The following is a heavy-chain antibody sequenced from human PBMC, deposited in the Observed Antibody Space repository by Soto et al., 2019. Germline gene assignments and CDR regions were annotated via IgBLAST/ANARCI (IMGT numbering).Heavy chain of an antibody. CDR2: IYHSGST. CDR1: GYSISSGYY. J-gene: IGHJ5*02. D-gene: IGHD6-19*01. CDR3: ARAVWYDSVWFDP. V-gene: IGHV4-38-2*01. Sequence: SETLSLTCAVSGYSISSGYYWCFIRQPPGKGLECIGSIYHSGSTYYNPSLNSRVTISVDTSKNQFSLKLSSVTAADTAVYYCARAVWYDSVWFDPWGQGTLVTVSS.